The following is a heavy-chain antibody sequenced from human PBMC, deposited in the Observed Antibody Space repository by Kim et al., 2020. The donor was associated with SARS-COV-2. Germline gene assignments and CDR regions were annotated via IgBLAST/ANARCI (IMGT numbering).Heavy chain of an antibody. D-gene: IGHD3-3*01. CDR3: AKDTPARLYGYYYYYGMDV. V-gene: IGHV3-9*01. Sequence: RFTISRDNAKNSLYLQMNSLRAEDTALYYCAKDTPARLYGYYYYYGMDVWGQGTTVTVSS. J-gene: IGHJ6*02.